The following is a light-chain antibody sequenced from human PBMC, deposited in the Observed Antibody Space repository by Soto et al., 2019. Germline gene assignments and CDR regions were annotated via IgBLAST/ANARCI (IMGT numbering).Light chain of an antibody. CDR3: QQYASSPLT. V-gene: IGKV3-20*01. CDR1: QTVGRNY. Sequence: EIVLTQSPGTLSVSPGERATLSCRASQTVGRNYLAWYQQKPGQAPRLLIYGASSRATGIPDRFSGSGSGTDFTLIISRLEPEDFAVHYCQQYASSPLTFGGGTKVETK. J-gene: IGKJ4*01. CDR2: GAS.